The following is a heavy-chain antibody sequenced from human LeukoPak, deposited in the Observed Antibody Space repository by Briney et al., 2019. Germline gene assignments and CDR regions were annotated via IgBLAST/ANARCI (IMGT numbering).Heavy chain of an antibody. J-gene: IGHJ4*02. V-gene: IGHV3-66*04. CDR3: ATRVYDSSGYYQRSFDY. Sequence: GGSLRLSCAASGFTVSSNYMSWVRQAPGKGLEWVSVIYSGGSTYYADSVKGRFTISRDNPKNTLYLQMNSLRAEDTAVYYCATRVYDSSGYYQRSFDYWGQGTLVTVSS. CDR2: IYSGGST. CDR1: GFTVSSNY. D-gene: IGHD3-22*01.